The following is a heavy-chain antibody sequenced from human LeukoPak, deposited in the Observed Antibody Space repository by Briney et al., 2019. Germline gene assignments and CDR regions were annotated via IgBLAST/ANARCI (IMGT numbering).Heavy chain of an antibody. V-gene: IGHV1-24*01. J-gene: IGHJ4*02. CDR2: FDPEDGET. CDR1: GYTLTELS. D-gene: IGHD1-14*01. Sequence: ASVKVSCKVSGYTLTELSMLWVRQAPGKGLEWMGGFDPEDGETIYAQKFQGRVTMTEDTSTDTAYMELSSLRSEDTAVYYCATGYNHFGPPDYWGQGTLVTVSS. CDR3: ATGYNHFGPPDY.